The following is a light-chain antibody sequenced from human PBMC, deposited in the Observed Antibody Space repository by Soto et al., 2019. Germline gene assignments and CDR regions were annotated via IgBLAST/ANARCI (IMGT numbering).Light chain of an antibody. V-gene: IGKV1-39*01. CDR1: HTIDNY. CDR2: GAS. J-gene: IGKJ2*01. Sequence: DMQMTQSPSSLSASVGDRVTITCRPSHTIDNYLNWYQHKPGKAPKLLIYGASTLQSGVSSRFTGSASGTDFTLTIDNLQAEDFATYYCQHTYTIPFAFGQGTKLEI. CDR3: QHTYTIPFA.